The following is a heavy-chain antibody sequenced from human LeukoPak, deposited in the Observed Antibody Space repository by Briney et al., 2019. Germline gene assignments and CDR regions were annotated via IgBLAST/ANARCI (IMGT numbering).Heavy chain of an antibody. CDR3: AKEEYSSSWYEYYYYYGMDV. Sequence: PGGSLRLSCAASGFTFSSYAMSWVRQAPGKGLEWVSAISGSGGSTYYADSVKGRFTISRDNSKNTLYLQMNSLRAEDTAVYYCAKEEYSSSWYEYYYYYGMDVWGQGTTVTVSS. CDR1: GFTFSSYA. J-gene: IGHJ6*02. V-gene: IGHV3-23*01. D-gene: IGHD6-13*01. CDR2: ISGSGGST.